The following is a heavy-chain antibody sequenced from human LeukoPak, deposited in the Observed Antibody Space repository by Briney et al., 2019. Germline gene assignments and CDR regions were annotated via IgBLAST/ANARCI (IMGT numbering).Heavy chain of an antibody. J-gene: IGHJ4*02. CDR3: ARHSGWAFDY. D-gene: IGHD6-19*01. V-gene: IGHV3-48*02. Sequence: GGSLRLSCAASGFTFSSYSLNWVRQAPGKGLEWVSYISSSSSSIYYADSVKGRFTTSRDNAKNSLYLQMNSLRDDGTAVYYCARHSGWAFDYWGQGTLVTVSS. CDR2: ISSSSSSI. CDR1: GFTFSSYS.